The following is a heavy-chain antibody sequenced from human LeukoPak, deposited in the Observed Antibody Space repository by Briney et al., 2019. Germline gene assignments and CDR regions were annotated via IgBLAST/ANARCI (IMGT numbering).Heavy chain of an antibody. D-gene: IGHD6-13*01. J-gene: IGHJ4*02. CDR3: ARSGGSSSRYAEPIGLDY. V-gene: IGHV4-59*01. CDR2: IYYSGST. CDR1: GGSISSYY. Sequence: PAETLSLTCTVSGGSISSYYWSWIRQPPGKGLEWIGYIYYSGSTNYNPSLKSRVTISVDTSKNQFSLKLSSVTAADTAVYYCARSGGSSSRYAEPIGLDYWGQGTLVTVSS.